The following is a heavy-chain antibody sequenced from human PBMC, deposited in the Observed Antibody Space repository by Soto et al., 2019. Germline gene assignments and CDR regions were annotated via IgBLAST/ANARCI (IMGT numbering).Heavy chain of an antibody. CDR1: GFTFSTYS. J-gene: IGHJ4*02. Sequence: PXGSRSLSCAAAGFTFSTYSQNWVRQAPGKGLEWVSSISSGSRDIYYADSVKGRFAISRDNAKNSLYLQMNSLRVEDTAVYYCTTTTVTSDFHFWGLGALVTVSS. CDR2: ISSGSRDI. V-gene: IGHV3-21*01. D-gene: IGHD4-17*01. CDR3: TTTTVTSDFHF.